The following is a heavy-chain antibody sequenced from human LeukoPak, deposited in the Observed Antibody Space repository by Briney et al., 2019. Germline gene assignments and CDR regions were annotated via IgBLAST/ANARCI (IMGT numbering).Heavy chain of an antibody. CDR2: INSDGSST. V-gene: IGHV3-74*01. J-gene: IGHJ4*02. Sequence: PVGSLRLSCAASGFTFTSYCMHWVRQAPRKGLVWVSRINSDGSSTSYADSVKGRFTISRGNAKKTRYLQMNSLRADDTAVYYCAPCSLRYSSGWYVFDFWGQGTLVTVSP. CDR3: APCSLRYSSGWYVFDF. CDR1: GFTFTSYC. D-gene: IGHD6-19*01.